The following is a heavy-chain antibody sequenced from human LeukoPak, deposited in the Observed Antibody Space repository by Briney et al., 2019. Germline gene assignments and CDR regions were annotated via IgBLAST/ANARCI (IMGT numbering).Heavy chain of an antibody. Sequence: SETLSLTCAVYGGSFSGYYWSWIRQPPGKGREWIGEINHSGSTNYNTSLKSRVTISVDTSKNQFSLTLSSVTAADTAVYYCARGRGCSSTSCYPGVRRFDPWAQGTLVTVSS. CDR2: INHSGST. V-gene: IGHV4-34*01. CDR3: ARGRGCSSTSCYPGVRRFDP. D-gene: IGHD2-2*01. J-gene: IGHJ5*02. CDR1: GGSFSGYY.